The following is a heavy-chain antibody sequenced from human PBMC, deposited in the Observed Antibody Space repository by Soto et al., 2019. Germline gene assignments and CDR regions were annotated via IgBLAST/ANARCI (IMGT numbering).Heavy chain of an antibody. V-gene: IGHV3-11*05. J-gene: IGHJ4*02. Sequence: QVQLVESGGGLVKPGGSLRLSCAVSGFTFSDYYMTWIRQAPGKGLEWVSYISSSTSHTNYADSVKGRFTISRDNAKNSLFLQMNSLRAEDTAVYYCARGRGAAADYFDFWGQGTLVTGSS. CDR3: ARGRGAAADYFDF. CDR1: GFTFSDYY. CDR2: ISSSTSHT. D-gene: IGHD6-13*01.